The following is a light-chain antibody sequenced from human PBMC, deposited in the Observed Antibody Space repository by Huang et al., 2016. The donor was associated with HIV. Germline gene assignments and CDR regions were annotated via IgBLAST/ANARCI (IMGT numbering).Light chain of an antibody. CDR3: QQYYNWPWT. J-gene: IGKJ1*01. V-gene: IGKV3-15*01. CDR2: SVS. Sequence: EIVVTQSPATLSVSPGEGATLSCRASQYVGTSLAWYQQKPCQSPRLVIHSVSTRATGFPARFSGSGSRTEFTLTITSLQSEDCALYYCQQYYNWPWTFGLGTKVEI. CDR1: QYVGTS.